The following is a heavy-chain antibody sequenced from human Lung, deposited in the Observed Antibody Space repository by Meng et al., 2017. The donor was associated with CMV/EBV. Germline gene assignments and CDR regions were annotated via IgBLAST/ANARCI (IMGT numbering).Heavy chain of an antibody. Sequence: GEXXTISCKGSGYSFTSYWIGWVRQMPGKGLEWMGIIYPGDSDTRYSPSFQGQVTISADKSISTAYLQWSSLKASDTAMYYCARQLYCSSTSCYTNAFDIXGQGXMVTVSS. CDR2: IYPGDSDT. CDR1: GYSFTSYW. D-gene: IGHD2-2*02. CDR3: ARQLYCSSTSCYTNAFDI. J-gene: IGHJ3*02. V-gene: IGHV5-51*01.